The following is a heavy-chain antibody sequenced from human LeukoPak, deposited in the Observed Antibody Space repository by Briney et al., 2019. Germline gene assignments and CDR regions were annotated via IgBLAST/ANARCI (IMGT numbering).Heavy chain of an antibody. CDR3: ARVPGSTVVTDFDY. J-gene: IGHJ4*02. Sequence: ASVKVSCKASGYTFTSYGISWVRQAPGQGLEWMGWISAYNGNTNYAQKLRGRVTMTTDTSTSTAYMELRSLRSDDTAVYYCARVPGSTVVTDFDYWGQGTLVTVSS. D-gene: IGHD4-23*01. CDR2: ISAYNGNT. V-gene: IGHV1-18*01. CDR1: GYTFTSYG.